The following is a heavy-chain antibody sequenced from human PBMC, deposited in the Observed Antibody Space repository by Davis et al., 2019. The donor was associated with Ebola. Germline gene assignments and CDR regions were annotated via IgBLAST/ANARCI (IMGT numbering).Heavy chain of an antibody. CDR2: IYYSGST. CDR1: GGSISSSSYY. CDR3: ASLLTYYYDSSGYTKEYYFDY. V-gene: IGHV4-39*01. D-gene: IGHD3-22*01. J-gene: IGHJ4*02. Sequence: SETLSLTCTVSGGSISSSSYYWGWIRQPPGKGLEWIGSIYYSGSTYYNPSLKSRVTISVDTSKNQSSLKLSSVTAADTAVYYCASLLTYYYDSSGYTKEYYFDYWGQGTLVTVSS.